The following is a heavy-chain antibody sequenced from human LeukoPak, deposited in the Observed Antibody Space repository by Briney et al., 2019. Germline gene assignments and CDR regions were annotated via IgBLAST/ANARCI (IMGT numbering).Heavy chain of an antibody. D-gene: IGHD3-9*01. CDR3: AKGHYDILTGYYNYGMDV. V-gene: IGHV3-23*01. CDR1: GFTFSSYA. Sequence: PGGSLRLSCAASGFTFSSYAMSWVRQAPGKGLEWVSVISGSGGSTYYADSVKGRFTISRDNSKNTLYLQMNSLRAEDTAVYYCAKGHYDILTGYYNYGMDVWGQGTTVTVSS. CDR2: ISGSGGST. J-gene: IGHJ6*02.